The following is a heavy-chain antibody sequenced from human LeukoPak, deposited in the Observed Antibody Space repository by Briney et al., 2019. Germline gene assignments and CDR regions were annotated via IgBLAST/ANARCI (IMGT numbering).Heavy chain of an antibody. Sequence: PGGSLRLSCAPSGFTFSNYGMHGVRQAPGKVLEWVAFIRSDGSNKYYADSVKGRFTISRDNSKNTLYLQMNSLRAEDTAVYYCAKDRLWDFDYWGQGTLVTVSS. CDR3: AKDRLWDFDY. V-gene: IGHV3-30*02. CDR1: GFTFSNYG. CDR2: IRSDGSNK. J-gene: IGHJ4*02. D-gene: IGHD3-16*01.